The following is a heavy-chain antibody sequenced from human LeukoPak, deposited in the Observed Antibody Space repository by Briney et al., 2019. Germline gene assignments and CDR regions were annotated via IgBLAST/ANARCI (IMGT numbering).Heavy chain of an antibody. Sequence: GGSLRLSCAASGFTFSDYYMSWIRQAPGKGLEWVSSITISGSSTYNADSVKGRFTISRDNAKNSLYLQMNSLRAENTAVYYCARGSVVAANFDFWGQGTLVTVSS. D-gene: IGHD2-15*01. V-gene: IGHV3-11*01. CDR1: GFTFSDYY. CDR3: ARGSVVAANFDF. CDR2: ITISGSST. J-gene: IGHJ4*02.